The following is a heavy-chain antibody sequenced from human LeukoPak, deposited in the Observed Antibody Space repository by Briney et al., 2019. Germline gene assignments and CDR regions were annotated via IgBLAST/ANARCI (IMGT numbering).Heavy chain of an antibody. V-gene: IGHV3-7*05. Sequence: PGGSLRLSCAASGXTLSSYWVAWVRQAPGKGQEWVANIKQDGTEKYYVDSVKGRFTISRDNAENSLYLQMNSLRAEDTALYYCARGFRGANWFDPWGQGTLVTVSS. J-gene: IGHJ5*02. CDR3: ARGFRGANWFDP. D-gene: IGHD3-10*01. CDR2: IKQDGTEK. CDR1: GXTLSSYW.